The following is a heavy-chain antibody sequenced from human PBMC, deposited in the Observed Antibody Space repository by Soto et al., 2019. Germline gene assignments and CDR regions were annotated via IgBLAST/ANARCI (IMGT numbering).Heavy chain of an antibody. CDR3: AITNVADASFDY. J-gene: IGHJ4*02. V-gene: IGHV3-30*03. CDR1: GFMFSNYG. D-gene: IGHD2-8*01. Sequence: GGSLRLSCAGSGFMFSNYGMHWVRRAPGKGLEWVAFISYDGGETFYADSVKGRFTISRDNSERTLFLRMRSLKKEDTAVYYCAITNVADASFDYWGQGTLVTVSS. CDR2: ISYDGGET.